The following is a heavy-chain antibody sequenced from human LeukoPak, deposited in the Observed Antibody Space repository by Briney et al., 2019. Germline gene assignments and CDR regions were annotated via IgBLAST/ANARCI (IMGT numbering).Heavy chain of an antibody. CDR3: AKGPKDIVVVPAVIYPDY. D-gene: IGHD2-2*01. J-gene: IGHJ4*02. V-gene: IGHV3-23*01. CDR1: GFTFSSYA. Sequence: PGGSLRLSCAASGFTFSSYAMSWVRQAPGKGLGWVSAISGSGGSTYYADSVKGRFTISRDNSKNTLYLQMNSLRAEDTAVYYCAKGPKDIVVVPAVIYPDYWGQGTLVTVSS. CDR2: ISGSGGST.